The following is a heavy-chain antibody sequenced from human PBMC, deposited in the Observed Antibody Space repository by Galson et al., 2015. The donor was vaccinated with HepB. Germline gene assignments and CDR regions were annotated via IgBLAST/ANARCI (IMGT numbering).Heavy chain of an antibody. Sequence: SLRLSCAASGFTFSSYCMSWVRQAPGKGLEWVANIKQDGSEKYYVDSVKGRFTISRDNAKNSLYLQMNSLRAEDTAVYYCARGGWYRDNWFDPWGQGTLVTVSS. J-gene: IGHJ5*02. CDR2: IKQDGSEK. CDR3: ARGGWYRDNWFDP. V-gene: IGHV3-7*03. CDR1: GFTFSSYC. D-gene: IGHD6-19*01.